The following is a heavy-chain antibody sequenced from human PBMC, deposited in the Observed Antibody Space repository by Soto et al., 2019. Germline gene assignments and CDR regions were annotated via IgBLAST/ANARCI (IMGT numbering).Heavy chain of an antibody. D-gene: IGHD6-19*01. Sequence: PSETLSLTCTVSGGSISSSSYYWGWIRQPPGKGLEWIGSIYYSGSTYYNPSLKSRVTISVDTSKNQFSLKLSSVTAADTAVYYCASPSSPRAVAGNYYYGMDVWGQGTTVTVSS. V-gene: IGHV4-39*01. CDR1: GGSISSSSYY. J-gene: IGHJ6*02. CDR3: ASPSSPRAVAGNYYYGMDV. CDR2: IYYSGST.